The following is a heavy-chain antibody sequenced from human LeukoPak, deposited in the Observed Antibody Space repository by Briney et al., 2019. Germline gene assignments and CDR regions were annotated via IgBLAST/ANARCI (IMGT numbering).Heavy chain of an antibody. CDR3: TRGLRCGGDCYYLDY. CDR1: GFTFGDYA. CDR2: IRSKAYGGTT. D-gene: IGHD2-21*02. J-gene: IGHJ4*02. V-gene: IGHV3-49*04. Sequence: GGSLRLSCTASGFTFGDYAMSWVRQAPGKGLEWVGFIRSKAYGGTTEYAASVKGRFTISRDDSKSIAYLQMNSLKTEDTAVYYCTRGLRCGGDCYYLDYWGQGTLVTVSS.